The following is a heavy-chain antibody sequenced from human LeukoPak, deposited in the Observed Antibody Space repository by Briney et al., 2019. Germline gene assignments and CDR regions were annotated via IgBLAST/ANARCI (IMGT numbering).Heavy chain of an antibody. CDR3: ARGPIPDY. V-gene: IGHV3-21*01. J-gene: IGHJ4*02. Sequence: GGSLRLSCAASGFTFSSYSMSWVRQAPGKGLEWVSSISSTSSSIYYADSVKGRFTISRDNAKYSLYLQMNILRAEDTAVYYCARGPIPDYWGQGTLATVSS. D-gene: IGHD2-2*02. CDR2: ISSTSSSI. CDR1: GFTFSSYS.